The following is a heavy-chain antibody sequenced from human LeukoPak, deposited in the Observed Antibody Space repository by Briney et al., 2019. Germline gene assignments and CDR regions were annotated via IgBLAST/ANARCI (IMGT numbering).Heavy chain of an antibody. CDR3: ARGHQSLRFLEWLPSAY. V-gene: IGHV1-2*06. D-gene: IGHD3-3*01. J-gene: IGHJ4*02. CDR1: GYTFTGYY. Sequence: ASVKVSCXASGYTFTGYYMHWVRQAPGQGLEWMGRINPNSGGTNYAQKFQGRVTMTRDTSISTAYMELSRLRSDDTAVYYCARGHQSLRFLEWLPSAYWGQGTLVTVSS. CDR2: INPNSGGT.